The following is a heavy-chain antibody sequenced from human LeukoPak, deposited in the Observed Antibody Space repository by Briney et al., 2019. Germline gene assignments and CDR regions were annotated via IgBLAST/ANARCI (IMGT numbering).Heavy chain of an antibody. D-gene: IGHD4-17*01. Sequence: PGGSLRLSCAASGFTFSSYAMHWVRQAPGKGLEWVAVISYDGSNKYYADSVKGRFTISRDNSKNTLYLQMNSLRAEDTAAYYCARAPYGDYEWHNWFDPWGQGTLVTVSS. V-gene: IGHV3-30*04. J-gene: IGHJ5*02. CDR3: ARAPYGDYEWHNWFDP. CDR2: ISYDGSNK. CDR1: GFTFSSYA.